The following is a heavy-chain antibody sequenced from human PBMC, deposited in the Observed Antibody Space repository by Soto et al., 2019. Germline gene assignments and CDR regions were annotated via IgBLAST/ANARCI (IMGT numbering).Heavy chain of an antibody. J-gene: IGHJ5*02. CDR1: GGSISSSSYY. CDR2: IYYSGST. D-gene: IGHD3-10*01. CDR3: ARSTGDEFDP. Sequence: SETLSLTCTVSGGSISSSSYYWGWIRQPPGKGLEWIGSIYYSGSTYYNPSLKSRVTISVDTSNNQFSLKLSSVTVADTAVYYCARSTGDEFDPWGQGTLVTVSS. V-gene: IGHV4-39*07.